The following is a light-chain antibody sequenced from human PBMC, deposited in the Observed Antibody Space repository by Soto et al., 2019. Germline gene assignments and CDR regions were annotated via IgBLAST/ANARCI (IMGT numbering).Light chain of an antibody. CDR2: GAS. CDR1: QTISDN. Sequence: EIVLTQTPATLSVSPGERATLSCRNSQTISDNLAWYQQRPGQAPRLLIYGASTWATGVPARFSGGGSGTEFTITSSRLQYEAFAVYYCQQYNHVRTFGQGTKVEVK. J-gene: IGKJ1*01. V-gene: IGKV3-15*01. CDR3: QQYNHVRT.